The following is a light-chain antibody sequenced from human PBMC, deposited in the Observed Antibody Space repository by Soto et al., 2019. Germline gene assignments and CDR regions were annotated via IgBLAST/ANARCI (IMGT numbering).Light chain of an antibody. CDR3: SSYTSSSTYV. J-gene: IGLJ1*01. CDR2: EVS. CDR1: SSDVGGYKY. V-gene: IGLV2-14*01. Sequence: QSVLTQPASVSGSPGQSITISCTGTSSDVGGYKYVSWYQQHPGKAPKPMIYEVSNRPSGVSNRFSGSQSGNTASLTISGLQAEDEADYYCSSYTSSSTYVFGTGTKVTVL.